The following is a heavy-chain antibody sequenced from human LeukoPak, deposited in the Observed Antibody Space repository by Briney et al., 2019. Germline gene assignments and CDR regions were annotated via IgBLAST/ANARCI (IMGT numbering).Heavy chain of an antibody. V-gene: IGHV1-2*02. Sequence: ASVKVSCKASGYTFTGYYMHWVRQAPGQGLEWMGWINPNSGGTNYAQKFQGRVTMIRDTSISTAYMELSRLRSDDTAVYYCARDPYGSGWYGDYYYGMDVWGQGTTVTVSS. D-gene: IGHD6-19*01. CDR2: INPNSGGT. CDR3: ARDPYGSGWYGDYYYGMDV. CDR1: GYTFTGYY. J-gene: IGHJ6*02.